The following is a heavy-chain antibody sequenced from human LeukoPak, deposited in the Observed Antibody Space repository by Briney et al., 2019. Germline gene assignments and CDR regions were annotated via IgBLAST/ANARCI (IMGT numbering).Heavy chain of an antibody. CDR3: AELGITMIGGV. V-gene: IGHV3-11*04. Sequence: GGSLRLSCAASGFTFSDYYMSWIRQAPGKGLEWISYISSSGDTIFYADSVKGRFTISRDNARNSLYLQMNSLRAEDTAVYYCAELGITMIGGVWGKGTTVTISS. CDR2: ISSSGDTI. J-gene: IGHJ6*04. D-gene: IGHD3-10*02. CDR1: GFTFSDYY.